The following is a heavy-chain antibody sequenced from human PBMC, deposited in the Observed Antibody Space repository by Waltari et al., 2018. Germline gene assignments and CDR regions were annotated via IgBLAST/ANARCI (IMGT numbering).Heavy chain of an antibody. V-gene: IGHV1-69*12. CDR3: ARGRIAAAGTGFQLFDY. D-gene: IGHD6-13*01. Sequence: QVQLVQSGAEVKKPGSSVKVSCKASGGTFSSYAISWVRQAPGQGLEWMGGINPIFGTANYAQKFQGRVTITADESTSTAYMELSSLRSEDTAVYYCARGRIAAAGTGFQLFDYWGQGTLVTVSS. J-gene: IGHJ4*02. CDR2: INPIFGTA. CDR1: GGTFSSYA.